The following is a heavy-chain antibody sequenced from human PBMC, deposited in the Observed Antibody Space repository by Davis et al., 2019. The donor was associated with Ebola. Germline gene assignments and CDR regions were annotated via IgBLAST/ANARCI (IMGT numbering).Heavy chain of an antibody. J-gene: IGHJ3*02. D-gene: IGHD3-22*01. V-gene: IGHV3-74*01. CDR2: ISGDGSST. CDR3: ARDYYDNSGDGFDI. Sequence: PGGSLRLSCTASGFTFSISWMHWVRQAPGERLVWVSRISGDGSSTHYADSVKGRFTISRDNAKKSLYLQLNSLRADDTAMYYCARDYYDNSGDGFDIWGQGTMVTVSS. CDR1: GFTFSISW.